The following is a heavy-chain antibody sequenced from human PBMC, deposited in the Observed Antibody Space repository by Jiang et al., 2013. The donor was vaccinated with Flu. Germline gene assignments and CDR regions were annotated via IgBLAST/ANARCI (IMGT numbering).Heavy chain of an antibody. J-gene: IGHJ3*02. CDR3: ARHRRRVTTDPFEI. V-gene: IGHV5-51*01. D-gene: IGHD4-17*01. Sequence: GAEVKKPGESLKISCKASGYSFSTYWIGWVRQMPGKGLEWMGIIYPGDSDVRYSPSFQGQVTISADRSTSTAYLQWSSLRASDTAMYYCARHRRRVTTDPFEIWAQGTWVTVSS. CDR1: GYSFSTYW. CDR2: IYPGDSDV.